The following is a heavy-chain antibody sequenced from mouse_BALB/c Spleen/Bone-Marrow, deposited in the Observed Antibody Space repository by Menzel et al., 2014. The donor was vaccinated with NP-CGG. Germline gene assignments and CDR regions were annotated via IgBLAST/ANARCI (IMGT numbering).Heavy chain of an antibody. Sequence: EVKLVESGGGLVQPGGSLKLSCAASGFTFSNYGMSWVRQTPDKRLGLVATINSNGGSTYYPDSVKGRFTISRDTAKNTLYLQMSSLKSEETAMYYCVRGNYGNYVDYFDFWGQGTTLTVSS. CDR3: VRGNYGNYVDYFDF. J-gene: IGHJ2*01. V-gene: IGHV5-6-3*01. D-gene: IGHD2-1*01. CDR2: INSNGGST. CDR1: GFTFSNYG.